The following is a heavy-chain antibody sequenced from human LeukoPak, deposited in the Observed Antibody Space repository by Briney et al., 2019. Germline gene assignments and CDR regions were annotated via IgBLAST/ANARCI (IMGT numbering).Heavy chain of an antibody. J-gene: IGHJ4*02. CDR2: ISSSSSYI. CDR1: GFTFSSYA. V-gene: IGHV3-21*01. CDR3: ARAWGIVGASNY. Sequence: TPGGSLRLSCAASGFTFSSYAMSWVRQAPGKGLEWVSSISSSSSYIYYADSVKGRFTISRDNAKNSLYLQMNSLRAEDTAVYYCARAWGIVGASNYWGQGTLVTVSS. D-gene: IGHD1-26*01.